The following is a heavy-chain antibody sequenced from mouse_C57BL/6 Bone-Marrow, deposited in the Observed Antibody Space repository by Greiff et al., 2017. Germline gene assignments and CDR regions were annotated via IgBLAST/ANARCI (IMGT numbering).Heavy chain of an antibody. CDR1: GFSLTSYG. CDR3: AKKGNGNYGNYYAMDY. CDR2: IWRGGST. Sequence: VQLQQSGPGLVQPSQSLSITCTVSGFSLTSYGVHWVRQSPGKGLEWLGVIWRGGSTDYNAAFMSRLSITKDNSKSQVFFKMNSLQADDTAIYYCAKKGNGNYGNYYAMDYWGQGTSVTVSS. V-gene: IGHV2-5*01. J-gene: IGHJ4*01. D-gene: IGHD2-1*01.